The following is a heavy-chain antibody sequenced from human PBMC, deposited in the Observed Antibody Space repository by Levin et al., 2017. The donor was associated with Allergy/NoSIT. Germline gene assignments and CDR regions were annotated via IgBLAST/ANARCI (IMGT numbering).Heavy chain of an antibody. CDR2: VTPNSGVT. Sequence: ASVKVSCKASGYTFSDYKIHWVRQAPGQGLEWMGWVTPNSGVTHYAQKFQGRVTMTRDTSISTGYMELSSLTSDDTAVYSCARDSGSFDYWGQGTLVTVSS. V-gene: IGHV1-2*02. CDR3: ARDSGSFDY. D-gene: IGHD5-12*01. CDR1: GYTFSDYK. J-gene: IGHJ4*02.